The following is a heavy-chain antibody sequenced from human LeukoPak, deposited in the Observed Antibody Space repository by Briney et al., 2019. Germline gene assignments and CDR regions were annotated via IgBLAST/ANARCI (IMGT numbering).Heavy chain of an antibody. D-gene: IGHD3-9*01. CDR2: INHSGST. Sequence: SETLSLTCAVYGGSFSGYYWSRIRQPPGKGLEWIGEINHSGSTNYNPSLKSRVTISVDTSKNQFSLKLSSVTAADTAVYYCARTILTGYYNVKVPFDYWGQGTLVTVSS. J-gene: IGHJ4*02. V-gene: IGHV4-34*01. CDR3: ARTILTGYYNVKVPFDY. CDR1: GGSFSGYY.